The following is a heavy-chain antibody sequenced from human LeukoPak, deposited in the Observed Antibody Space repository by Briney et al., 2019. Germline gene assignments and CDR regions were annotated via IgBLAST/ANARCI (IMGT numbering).Heavy chain of an antibody. D-gene: IGHD3-10*01. Sequence: GGSLRLSCAASGFTFSSYAMSWVRQAPGKGLEWVSAISGSGGSTYYADSVKGRFTISRDNSKNTLYLQMNSLRAEDTAVYYCARAKPKNMVRGLIMRRESRYYFDYWGQGTLVTVSS. CDR3: ARAKPKNMVRGLIMRRESRYYFDY. CDR1: GFTFSSYA. J-gene: IGHJ4*02. CDR2: ISGSGGST. V-gene: IGHV3-23*01.